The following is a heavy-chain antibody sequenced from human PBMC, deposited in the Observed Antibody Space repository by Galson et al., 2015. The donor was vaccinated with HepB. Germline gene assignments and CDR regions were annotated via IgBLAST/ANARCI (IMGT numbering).Heavy chain of an antibody. D-gene: IGHD6-13*01. Sequence: SVKVSCKASGYTFTSYYMHWVRQAPGQGLEWMGIINPSGGSTSYAQKFQGRVTMTRDTSTSTVYMELSSLRSEDTAVYYCARGIAAAGTGTDAFDIWGQGTMVTVSS. CDR1: GYTFTSYY. CDR3: ARGIAAAGTGTDAFDI. V-gene: IGHV1-46*03. J-gene: IGHJ3*02. CDR2: INPSGGST.